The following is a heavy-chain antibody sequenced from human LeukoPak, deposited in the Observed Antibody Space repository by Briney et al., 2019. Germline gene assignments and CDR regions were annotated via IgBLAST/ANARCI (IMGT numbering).Heavy chain of an antibody. CDR3: AAQIGGDWYSGPDWFDP. J-gene: IGHJ5*02. Sequence: SQTLSLTCTVSGGSISSGSYYWSWIRQPAGKGLEWIGRIYTSGSTNYNPSLKSRVTISVDTSKNQFSLKLSSVTAADTAVYYCAAQIGGDWYSGPDWFDPWGQGTLVTVSS. CDR2: IYTSGST. V-gene: IGHV4-61*02. CDR1: GGSISSGSYY. D-gene: IGHD2-21*02.